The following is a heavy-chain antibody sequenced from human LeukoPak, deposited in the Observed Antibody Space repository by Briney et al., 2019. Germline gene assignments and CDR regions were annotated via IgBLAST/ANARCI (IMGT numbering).Heavy chain of an antibody. D-gene: IGHD3-22*01. CDR3: AKGAAMIYGMDV. CDR2: ISGSGGST. CDR1: GFTFNNAW. J-gene: IGHJ6*02. Sequence: GGSLRLSCAASGFTFNNAWMSWVRQAPGKGLEWVSAISGSGGSTYYADSVKGRFTISRDNSKNTLYLQMNSLRAEDTAVYYCAKGAAMIYGMDVWGQGTTVTVSS. V-gene: IGHV3-23*01.